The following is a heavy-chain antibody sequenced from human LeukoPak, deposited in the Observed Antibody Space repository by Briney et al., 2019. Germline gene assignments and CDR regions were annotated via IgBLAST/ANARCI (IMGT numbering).Heavy chain of an antibody. D-gene: IGHD2/OR15-2a*01. CDR3: ARINSVNYYFDY. CDR2: IKLDGSET. CDR1: GFTFSNYW. J-gene: IGHJ4*02. V-gene: IGHV3-7*01. Sequence: GGSLRLSCAPSGFTFSNYWMTWVRQAPGMGLEWVANIKLDGSETYYVDSVEGRFTVSRDNAKNSLYLQMNSLRVEDTAVYYCARINSVNYYFDYWGQGTLVTVSS.